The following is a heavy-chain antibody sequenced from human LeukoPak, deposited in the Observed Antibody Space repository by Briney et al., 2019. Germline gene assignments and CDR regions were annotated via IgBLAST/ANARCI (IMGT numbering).Heavy chain of an antibody. J-gene: IGHJ4*02. Sequence: GGSLRLSCAASGFTFSSYSMNWVRQAPGKGLEWVSSISSSSSYIYYADSVKGRFTIPRDNAKNSLYLQMNSLRAEDTAVYYCARDGGSQLVDYWGQGTLVTVSS. CDR2: ISSSSSYI. V-gene: IGHV3-21*01. D-gene: IGHD1-26*01. CDR3: ARDGGSQLVDY. CDR1: GFTFSSYS.